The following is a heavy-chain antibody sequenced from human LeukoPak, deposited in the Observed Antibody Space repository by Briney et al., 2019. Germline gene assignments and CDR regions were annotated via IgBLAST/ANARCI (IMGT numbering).Heavy chain of an antibody. CDR1: GYSFTSYW. J-gene: IGHJ4*02. Sequence: GESLKIFCKGSGYSFTSYWIGWVRQMPGKSLEWMGIIYPGGSDTRYSPSFQGQVTISTNKSISTAYMQWSSLKASETAMYYCAKGGSGSYNFDYWGQGTLVTVSS. CDR2: IYPGGSDT. D-gene: IGHD3-10*01. CDR3: AKGGSGSYNFDY. V-gene: IGHV5-51*01.